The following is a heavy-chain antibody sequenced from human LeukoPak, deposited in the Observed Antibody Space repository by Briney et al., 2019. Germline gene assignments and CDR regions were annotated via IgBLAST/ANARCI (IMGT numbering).Heavy chain of an antibody. D-gene: IGHD6-19*01. CDR3: ARVPPAYSSGWYYFDY. CDR1: GYTFTSYD. V-gene: IGHV1-8*01. Sequence: ASVKVSCKASGYTFTSYDINWVRQATGQGLEWVGWMNPNSGNTGYAQKFQGRVTMTRNTSISTAYMELSSLRSEDTAVYYCARVPPAYSSGWYYFDYWGQGTLVTVSS. CDR2: MNPNSGNT. J-gene: IGHJ4*02.